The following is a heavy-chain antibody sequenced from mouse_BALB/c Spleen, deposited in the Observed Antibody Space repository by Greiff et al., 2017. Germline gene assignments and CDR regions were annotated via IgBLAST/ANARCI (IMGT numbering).Heavy chain of an antibody. V-gene: IGHV8-12*01. CDR2: IYWDDDK. Sequence: QGTLKESGPGILQPSQTLSLTCSFSGFSLSTSGMGVSWIRQPSGKGLEWLAHIYWDDDKRYNPSLKSRLTISKDTSSNQVFLKITSVDTADTATYYCARRGTTASAMDYWGQGTSVTVSS. CDR1: GFSLSTSGMG. J-gene: IGHJ4*01. D-gene: IGHD1-2*01. CDR3: ARRGTTASAMDY.